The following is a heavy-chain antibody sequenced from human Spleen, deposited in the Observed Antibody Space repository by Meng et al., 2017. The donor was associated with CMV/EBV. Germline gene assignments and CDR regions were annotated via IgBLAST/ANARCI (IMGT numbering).Heavy chain of an antibody. D-gene: IGHD7-27*01. CDR2: FAPEDGET. CDR1: GYTLTELS. CDR3: ARDVRGRTGDS. J-gene: IGHJ4*02. Sequence: ASVKVSCKVSGYTLTELSMHWVRQTPGKGPEWMGGFAPEDGETVYAQKFRGRVTMTEDTSTDTAYMELSSLTSEDTAVYYCARDVRGRTGDSWGQGALVTVSS. V-gene: IGHV1-24*01.